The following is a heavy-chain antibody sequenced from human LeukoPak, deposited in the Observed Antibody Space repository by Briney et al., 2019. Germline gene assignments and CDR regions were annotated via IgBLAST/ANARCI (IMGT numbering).Heavy chain of an antibody. CDR1: GYTFTNFG. J-gene: IGHJ4*02. Sequence: ASVNVSCKASGYTFTNFGISWVRQAPGQVLEWMGWITTDNGDTTYAQNLQGRVTMTTDTSTSTAYMELRSLRSDDTAVYYCARVENFWIRHWGQGTLVTVSS. V-gene: IGHV1-18*01. CDR3: ARVENFWIRH. CDR2: ITTDNGDT. D-gene: IGHD3-3*01.